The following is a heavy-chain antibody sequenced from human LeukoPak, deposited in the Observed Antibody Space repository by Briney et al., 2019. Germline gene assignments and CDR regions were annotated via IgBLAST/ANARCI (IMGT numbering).Heavy chain of an antibody. Sequence: SETLSLTCAVYGGSFSGYYWSWIRQPPGKGLEWIGEINHSGSTNYNPSLKSRVTISVGTSKNQFSLKLSSVTAADTAVYYCARGKRRFDYWGQGTLVTVSS. CDR3: ARGKRRFDY. D-gene: IGHD1-1*01. CDR2: INHSGST. CDR1: GGSFSGYY. J-gene: IGHJ4*02. V-gene: IGHV4-34*01.